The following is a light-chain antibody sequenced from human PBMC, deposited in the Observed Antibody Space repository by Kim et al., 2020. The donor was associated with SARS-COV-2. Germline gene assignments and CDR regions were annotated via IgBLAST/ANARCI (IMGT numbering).Light chain of an antibody. CDR3: QQFGSSRTWT. CDR1: QSVTSTY. CDR2: GTS. V-gene: IGKV3-20*01. J-gene: IGKJ1*01. Sequence: PGTRATLSCRASQSVTSTYVAWYQQKPGQAPRLLIYGTSTRAAGIPGRFSGSGSGTEYTLTINRLEPEDFAIYYCQQFGSSRTWTFGQGTKVDIK.